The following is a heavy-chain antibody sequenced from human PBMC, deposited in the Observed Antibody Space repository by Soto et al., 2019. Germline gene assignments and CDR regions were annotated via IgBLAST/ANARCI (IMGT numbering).Heavy chain of an antibody. CDR1: GGYIRSGGYY. CDR3: ARSPPRGTDI. D-gene: IGHD2-21*02. Sequence: QGQLQESGPGVVKPSQTLSLTCTVSGGYIRSGGYYWTWIRQRPGGGLEWLAYIDSSVTTFYNSSLGSRVIISVDTSKNEFYLKLTSVTPADTAVYFCARSPPRGTDIWGQGTLITVSP. CDR2: IDSSVTT. J-gene: IGHJ4*02. V-gene: IGHV4-31*03.